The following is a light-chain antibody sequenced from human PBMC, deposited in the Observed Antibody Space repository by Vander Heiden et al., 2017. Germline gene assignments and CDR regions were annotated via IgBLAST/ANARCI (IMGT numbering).Light chain of an antibody. CDR1: QGLTGA. CDR2: AAS. J-gene: IGKJ4*01. Sequence: HAPSSLSASVGDRVTITCRASQGLTGALAWYQQKPGKPPKLLIYAASTLESGVPSRFSGSGSGTHFTLTISSLQPEDFATYYCQQFNSYLLSFGGGTKVEIK. CDR3: QQFNSYLLS. V-gene: IGKV1-13*02.